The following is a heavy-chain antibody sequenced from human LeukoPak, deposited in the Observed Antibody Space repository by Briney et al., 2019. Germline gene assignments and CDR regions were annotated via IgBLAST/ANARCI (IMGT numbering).Heavy chain of an antibody. V-gene: IGHV3-11*01. D-gene: IGHD2-21*02. Sequence: GGSLRLSCAASGFTFSDYYMSWIRQAPGKGLEWVSYISSSGSTIYYADSVKGRFTISRDNAKNSLYLQMNSLRAEDTAVYYCARVPCGGDCYYYFDYWGQGTLVTVSS. CDR1: GFTFSDYY. CDR2: ISSSGSTI. CDR3: ARVPCGGDCYYYFDY. J-gene: IGHJ4*02.